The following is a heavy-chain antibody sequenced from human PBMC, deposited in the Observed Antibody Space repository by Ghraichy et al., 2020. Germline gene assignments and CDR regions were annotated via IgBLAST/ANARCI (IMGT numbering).Heavy chain of an antibody. V-gene: IGHV4-59*01. J-gene: IGHJ4*02. D-gene: IGHD3-10*01. Sequence: SETLSLTCIVSGGSISGYYWSWIRQPPGKGLEWIAYKYFSGSTNYNPSLKSRVTISVDTSKNQLSLKLTSLTAADTAVYYCARGRGGSGSHYGNWGQGSLVVVSS. CDR2: KYFSGST. CDR3: ARGRGGSGSHYGN. CDR1: GGSISGYY.